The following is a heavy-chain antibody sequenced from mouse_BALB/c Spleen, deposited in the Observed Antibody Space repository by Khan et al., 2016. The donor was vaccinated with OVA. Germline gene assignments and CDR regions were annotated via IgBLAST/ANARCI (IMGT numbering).Heavy chain of an antibody. CDR3: ARRLVDYYAMDY. V-gene: IGHV5-9-3*01. J-gene: IGHJ4*01. Sequence: EVELVESGGGVVKPGGSLKLSCSASGFTFSSFAMSWVRQTPEKRLEWVATISSGGHYTFYPDSVKGRFTISRDNARNTLYLQMSSLRSEDTAMXYCARRLVDYYAMDYWGQGTSVTVSS. CDR2: ISSGGHYT. CDR1: GFTFSSFA. D-gene: IGHD2-2*01.